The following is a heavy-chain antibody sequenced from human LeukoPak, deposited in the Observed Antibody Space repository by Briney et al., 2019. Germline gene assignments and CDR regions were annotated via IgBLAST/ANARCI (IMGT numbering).Heavy chain of an antibody. CDR2: ISGSGGST. J-gene: IGHJ4*02. CDR3: ARLSPGTTSLGGDY. V-gene: IGHV3-23*01. CDR1: GFTFSSYA. D-gene: IGHD1-1*01. Sequence: SGGSLRLSCAASGFTFSSYAMSWVRQAPGKGLEWVSAISGSGGSTYYADSVKGRFTISRDNSKNTLYLQMNSLRAEDTAVYYCARLSPGTTSLGGDYWGQGTLVTVSS.